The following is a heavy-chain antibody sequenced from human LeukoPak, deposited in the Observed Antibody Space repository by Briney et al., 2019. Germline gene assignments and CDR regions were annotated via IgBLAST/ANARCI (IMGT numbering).Heavy chain of an antibody. V-gene: IGHV3-30*04. CDR2: ISYDGSNK. Sequence: GGSLRLSCAASGFTFSSYAMHWVRQAPGKGLEWVAVISYDGSNKYYADSVKGRFTISRDNSKNTLYLQVNSLRAEDTAVYYCAKADRDGYNYLDYWGQGTLVTVSS. CDR1: GFTFSSYA. D-gene: IGHD5-24*01. CDR3: AKADRDGYNYLDY. J-gene: IGHJ4*02.